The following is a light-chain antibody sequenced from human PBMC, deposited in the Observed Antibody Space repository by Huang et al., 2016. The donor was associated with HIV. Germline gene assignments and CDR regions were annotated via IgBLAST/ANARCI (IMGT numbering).Light chain of an antibody. J-gene: IGKJ1*01. CDR3: QQYNNWPRT. CDR1: QSVSSN. Sequence: EIMMTQSPATLSVSPGERATLSCRASQSVSSNLVWYQQKPGQAPGVFIYGASIRASGIPARFRGSGSGTEFTLTISSLQSEDFAVYYCQQYNNWPRTFGQGTKVEIK. CDR2: GAS. V-gene: IGKV3-15*01.